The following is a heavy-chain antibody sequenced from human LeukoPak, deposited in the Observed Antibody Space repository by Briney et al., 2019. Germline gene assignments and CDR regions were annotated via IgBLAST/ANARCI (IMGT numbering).Heavy chain of an antibody. J-gene: IGHJ6*03. CDR1: GFTFTDYA. CDR2: ISGSGGST. Sequence: GSLRLSCSISGFTFTDYAVHWVRQVPGKGLEWVSAISGSGGSTYYADSVKGRFTISRDNSKNTLYLQINSLRVEDTAVYYCASDYPLYFYYTDVWGKGTTVTVSS. D-gene: IGHD4-11*01. CDR3: ASDYPLYFYYTDV. V-gene: IGHV3-23*01.